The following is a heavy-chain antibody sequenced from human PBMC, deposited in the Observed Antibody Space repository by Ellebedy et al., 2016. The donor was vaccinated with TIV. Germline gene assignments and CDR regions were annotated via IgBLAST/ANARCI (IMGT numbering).Heavy chain of an antibody. CDR1: GFTFSSYA. D-gene: IGHD2-15*01. CDR2: IKQDGSER. J-gene: IGHJ4*02. Sequence: GESLKISXAASGFTFSSYAMSWVRQAPGRGLEWVANIKQDGSERNYVDSVKGRFTISRDNVENSLYLQMNNLRVEDTAVYYCARSSGWGCDDWGQGTLVTVSS. V-gene: IGHV3-7*03. CDR3: ARSSGWGCDD.